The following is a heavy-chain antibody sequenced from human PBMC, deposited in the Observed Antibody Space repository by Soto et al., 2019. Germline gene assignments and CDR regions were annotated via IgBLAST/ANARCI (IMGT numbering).Heavy chain of an antibody. D-gene: IGHD3-10*01. CDR3: ARVTFYYGSGRDYYYMDV. V-gene: IGHV3-21*01. CDR2: ISNIGTYI. Sequence: ESGGGLVKPGGSLRLSCAASGFTFSSFSLTWVRQAPGKGLEWVSSISNIGTYIYYADSVKGRFTISRDNAKNSLYLQMNSLRAEDTAVYYCARVTFYYGSGRDYYYMDVWGKGTTVTVSS. CDR1: GFTFSSFS. J-gene: IGHJ6*03.